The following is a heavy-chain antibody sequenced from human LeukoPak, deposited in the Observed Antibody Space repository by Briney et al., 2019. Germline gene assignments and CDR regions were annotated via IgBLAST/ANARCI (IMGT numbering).Heavy chain of an antibody. CDR1: GGSFSGYY. V-gene: IGHV4-34*01. J-gene: IGHJ4*02. Sequence: SETLSLTCAVYGGSFSGYYWSWIRQPPGKGLEWIGEINHSGSTNYNPSLKSRVTISVDTSKNQFSLKLSSVTAADTAVYYCARTAIDYGDYVFDYWGQGTLVTVSS. D-gene: IGHD4-17*01. CDR3: ARTAIDYGDYVFDY. CDR2: INHSGST.